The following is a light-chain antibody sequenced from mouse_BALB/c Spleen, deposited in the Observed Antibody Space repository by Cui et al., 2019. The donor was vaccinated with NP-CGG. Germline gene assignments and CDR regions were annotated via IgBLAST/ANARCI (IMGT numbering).Light chain of an antibody. CDR1: TGAVKTNNY. CDR3: ALWYSTHWV. CDR2: GTN. V-gene: IGLV1*01. J-gene: IGLJ1*01. Sequence: AFVTQESALTTPHGETVTPTCRSSTGAVKTNNYANWVQEKPDHLFTGLIGGTNNRAPGVPARFSGYLIGDKAALTITGAQTEDEAMYFCALWYSTHWVFGGGTKLTVL.